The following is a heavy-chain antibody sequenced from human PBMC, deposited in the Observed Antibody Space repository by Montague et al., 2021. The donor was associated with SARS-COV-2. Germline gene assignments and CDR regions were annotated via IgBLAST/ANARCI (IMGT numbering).Heavy chain of an antibody. V-gene: IGHV4-61*02. D-gene: IGHD3-9*01. J-gene: IGHJ4*02. CDR3: ARESLHLTGYYNDYFDY. CDR2: IYTSGST. CDR1: GGSISSGSYY. Sequence: TLSLTRTVSGGSISSGSYYWNWIRQPAGKGLEWIGRIYTSGSTNYXPSLKSRVTISVDTSKNPFSLKLSSVTAADTAVYYCARESLHLTGYYNDYFDYWGQGTLVTVSS.